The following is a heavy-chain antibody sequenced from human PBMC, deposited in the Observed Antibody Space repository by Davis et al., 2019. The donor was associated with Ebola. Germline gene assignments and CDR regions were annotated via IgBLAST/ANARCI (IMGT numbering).Heavy chain of an antibody. Sequence: PSETLSLTCTVSGGSISSYYWSWIRQPPGKGLEWIGYIYYSGSTYYNPSLKSRVTISVDTSKNQFSLKLSSVTAADTAVYYCAREYGWLFDYYYYGMDVWGQGTTVTVSS. V-gene: IGHV4-59*12. CDR1: GGSISSYY. CDR3: AREYGWLFDYYYYGMDV. CDR2: IYYSGST. D-gene: IGHD3-22*01. J-gene: IGHJ6*02.